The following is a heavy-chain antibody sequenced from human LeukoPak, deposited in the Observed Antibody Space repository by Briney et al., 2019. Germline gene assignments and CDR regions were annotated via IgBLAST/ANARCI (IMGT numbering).Heavy chain of an antibody. J-gene: IGHJ4*02. CDR1: GFTFSSYA. CDR2: ISGSGGST. Sequence: AGGSLGLSCAAPGFTFSSYAMSWVRQAPGRGLEWVSAISGSGGSTYYADSVKGRFTISRDNSKNTLYLQMNSLRAEDTAVYYCAKKVYYDSSGYIDYWGQGTLVTVSS. CDR3: AKKVYYDSSGYIDY. V-gene: IGHV3-23*01. D-gene: IGHD3-22*01.